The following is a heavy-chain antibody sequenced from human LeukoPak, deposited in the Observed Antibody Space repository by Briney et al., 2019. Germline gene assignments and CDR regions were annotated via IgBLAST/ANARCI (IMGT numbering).Heavy chain of an antibody. V-gene: IGHV4-4*07. D-gene: IGHD3-9*01. CDR1: GGSISSYY. J-gene: IGHJ5*02. Sequence: SETLSLTCTVSGGSISSYYWSWIRQPAGKGLEWIGRIYTSGSTNYNPSLKSRVTISVDTSKNQFSLKLSSVTAADTAVYYCARERGAQNYDILTGYYSRANWFDPWGQGTLVTVSS. CDR2: IYTSGST. CDR3: ARERGAQNYDILTGYYSRANWFDP.